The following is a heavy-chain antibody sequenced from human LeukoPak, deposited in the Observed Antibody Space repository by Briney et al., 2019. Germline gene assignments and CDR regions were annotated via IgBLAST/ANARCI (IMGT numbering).Heavy chain of an antibody. Sequence: SETLSLTCTVSGGSISSGGYYWSWIRQHPGKGLEWIGYIYCSGSTYYNPSLKSRVTISVDTSKNQFSLKLSSVTAADTAVYYCARWGLAVAGRKFDYWGQGTLVTVSS. CDR1: GGSISSGGYY. J-gene: IGHJ4*02. D-gene: IGHD6-19*01. V-gene: IGHV4-31*03. CDR2: IYCSGST. CDR3: ARWGLAVAGRKFDY.